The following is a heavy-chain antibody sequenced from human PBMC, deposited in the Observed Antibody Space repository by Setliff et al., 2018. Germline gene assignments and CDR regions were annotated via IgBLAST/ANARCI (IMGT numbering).Heavy chain of an antibody. CDR2: ISRGGNNI. D-gene: IGHD1-1*01. CDR1: GFTFGDYY. J-gene: IGHJ3*02. Sequence: LRLSCSASGFTFGDYYMSWIRQAPGEGLEWVSYISRGGNNIYYADSAKGRFTISRDNAKNSLYLQMNSLRAEDSAVYYCARGYPVTFDIWGQGTMVTVSS. CDR3: ARGYPVTFDI. V-gene: IGHV3-11*04.